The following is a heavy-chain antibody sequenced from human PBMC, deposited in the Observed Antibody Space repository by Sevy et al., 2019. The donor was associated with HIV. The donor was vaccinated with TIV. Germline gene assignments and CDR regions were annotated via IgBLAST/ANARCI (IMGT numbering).Heavy chain of an antibody. Sequence: SETLSLTCTVSGGSISSYCWSWIRQPPGKGLEWIGYIYHSGSTNYNPSLKSRVTISVDTSKNQFSLKLSSVTAADTAVYYCARFFIAAASRNWFDPWGQGSLVTVSS. D-gene: IGHD6-13*01. J-gene: IGHJ5*02. CDR2: IYHSGST. V-gene: IGHV4-59*08. CDR1: GGSISSYC. CDR3: ARFFIAAASRNWFDP.